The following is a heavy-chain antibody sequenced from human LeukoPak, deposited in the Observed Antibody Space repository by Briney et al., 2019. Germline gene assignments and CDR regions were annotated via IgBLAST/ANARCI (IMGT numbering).Heavy chain of an antibody. CDR1: GGSFSGYY. V-gene: IGHV4-34*01. CDR2: INHSGST. CDR3: ARGRGGYSSSRGYFDY. Sequence: SETLSLTCAVYGGSFSGYYWSWIRQPPGKGLEWIGEINHSGSTNYNPSLKSRGTISVDTSKNQFSLKLSSVTAADTAVYYCARGRGGYSSSRGYFDYWGQGTLVTVSS. J-gene: IGHJ4*02. D-gene: IGHD6-6*01.